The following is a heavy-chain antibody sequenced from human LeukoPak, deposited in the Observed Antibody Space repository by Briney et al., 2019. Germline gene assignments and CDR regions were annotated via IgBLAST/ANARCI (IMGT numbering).Heavy chain of an antibody. CDR3: AKGGWSEYWYYYGMDV. Sequence: PGGSLRLSCAASGFTFSDYAMTWVRQAPGKGLEWVSGISGSGGSTYYADSVKGRFTISRDNSRNTLYLQMNSLRADDTAVYYCAKGGWSEYWYYYGMDVWGQGTTVTVSS. CDR1: GFTFSDYA. D-gene: IGHD3-3*01. J-gene: IGHJ6*02. CDR2: ISGSGGST. V-gene: IGHV3-23*01.